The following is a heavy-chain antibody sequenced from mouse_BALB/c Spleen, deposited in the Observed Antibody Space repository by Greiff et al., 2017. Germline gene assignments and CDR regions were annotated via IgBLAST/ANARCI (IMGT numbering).Heavy chain of an antibody. Sequence: EVMLVESGGGLVQPGGSLKLSCAASGFTFSSYTMSWVRQTPEKRLEWVAYISNGGGSTYYPDTVKGRFTISRDNAKNTLYLQMSSLKSEDTAMYYCARQGGNYGYYAMDYWGQGTSVTVSS. CDR1: GFTFSSYT. V-gene: IGHV5-12-2*01. J-gene: IGHJ4*01. D-gene: IGHD2-1*01. CDR3: ARQGGNYGYYAMDY. CDR2: ISNGGGST.